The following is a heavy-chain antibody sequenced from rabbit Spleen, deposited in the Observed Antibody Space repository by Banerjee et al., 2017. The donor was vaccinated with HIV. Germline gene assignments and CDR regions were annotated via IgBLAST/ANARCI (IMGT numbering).Heavy chain of an antibody. CDR1: GFSFRDSYV. Sequence: QEQLVESGGGLVTPEGSLTLTCTASGFSFRDSYVMCWVRQAPGKGLEWIACINTATGKAVYASWAKGRFTISKTSSTTVTLQMTSLTAADTATYFCARDLVAVIGWNFNLWGPGTLVTVS. CDR3: ARDLVAVIGWNFNL. J-gene: IGHJ4*01. CDR2: INTATGKA. V-gene: IGHV1S45*01. D-gene: IGHD1-1*01.